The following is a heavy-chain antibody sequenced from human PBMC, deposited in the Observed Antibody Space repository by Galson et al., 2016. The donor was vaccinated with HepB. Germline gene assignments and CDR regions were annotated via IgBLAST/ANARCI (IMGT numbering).Heavy chain of an antibody. Sequence: SLRLSCAGSGFIVSSHYMNWVRQPPGKGLEWVAIIYSGGATYYADSVKGRFTISRDNSKNTLHLQMNSLRAEDTAIYYCARDPGRIAAAGYLDSWSQGTLVTVSS. CDR1: GFIVSSHY. V-gene: IGHV3-53*01. CDR2: IYSGGAT. CDR3: ARDPGRIAAAGYLDS. J-gene: IGHJ5*01. D-gene: IGHD6-13*01.